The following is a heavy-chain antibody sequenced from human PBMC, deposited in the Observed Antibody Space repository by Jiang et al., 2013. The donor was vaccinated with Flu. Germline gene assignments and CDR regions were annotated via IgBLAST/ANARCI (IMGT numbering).Heavy chain of an antibody. Sequence: PGLVKPSETLSLTCTVSGGSISSYYWSWIRQPPRKGLEWIGHIYYSGSTNYNPAFKSRVTISVDTSKNKFSLKLSSVTAADTAVYYCARGYCSGGRCYPKTFEKWGQGTLVTVSS. V-gene: IGHV4-59*01. CDR3: ARGYCSGGRCYPKTFEK. D-gene: IGHD2-15*01. CDR1: GGSISSYY. CDR2: IYYSGST. J-gene: IGHJ4*02.